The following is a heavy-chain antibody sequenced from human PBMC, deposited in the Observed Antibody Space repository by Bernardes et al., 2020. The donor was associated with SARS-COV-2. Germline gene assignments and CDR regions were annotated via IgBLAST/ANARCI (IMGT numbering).Heavy chain of an antibody. CDR2: IKQDGSEK. J-gene: IGHJ6*02. CDR1: GFTFSSYW. CDR3: ARDSRAAGMGYYYYGMDV. Sequence: GGSLRLSCAASGFTFSSYWMSWVRQAPGKGLEWVANIKQDGSEKYYVDSVKGRFTISRDNAKNSLYLQMNSLRAEDTAVYYCARDSRAAGMGYYYYGMDVWGQGSAVCVSS. V-gene: IGHV3-7*01. D-gene: IGHD6-13*01.